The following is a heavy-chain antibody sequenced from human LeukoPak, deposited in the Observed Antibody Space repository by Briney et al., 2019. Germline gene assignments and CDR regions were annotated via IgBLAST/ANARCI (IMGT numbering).Heavy chain of an antibody. V-gene: IGHV1-46*01. CDR3: ARDSGMVRGTVDY. CDR1: GYTFTSYY. Sequence: GASVTVSFTSSGYTFTSYYMYWVRQAPGQGLEWMGIINPSGGSTSYAQKFQGRVTMTRDTSTSTVYMELSSLRSEDTAVYYCARDSGMVRGTVDYWGQGTLVTVSS. D-gene: IGHD3-10*01. CDR2: INPSGGST. J-gene: IGHJ4*02.